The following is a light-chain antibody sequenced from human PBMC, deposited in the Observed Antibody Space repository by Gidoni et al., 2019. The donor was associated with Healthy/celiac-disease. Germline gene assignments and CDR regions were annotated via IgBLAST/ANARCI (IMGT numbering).Light chain of an antibody. CDR3: QSYDSSLSGVV. J-gene: IGLJ2*01. CDR2: GNS. Sequence: SCTGSSSNTGAGYDVHWYQQLPGTAPKLLIYGNSNRPSGVPDRFSGSKSGTSASLAITGLQAEDEADYYCQSYDSSLSGVVFGGGTKLTVL. CDR1: SSNTGAGYD. V-gene: IGLV1-40*01.